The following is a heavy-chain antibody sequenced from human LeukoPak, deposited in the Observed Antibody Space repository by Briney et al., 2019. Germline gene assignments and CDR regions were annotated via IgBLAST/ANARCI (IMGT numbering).Heavy chain of an antibody. CDR2: IYYSGST. J-gene: IGHJ5*02. V-gene: IGHV4-39*01. Sequence: PSETLSLTCTVSGGAISSSSDYWGWTRQPPGKGLEWIGSIYYSGSTNYNPSLKSRVTISVDTSKNQFSLKLYSVTAADTAVYYCARSSGWFDPWGQGTLVTVSS. CDR3: ARSSGWFDP. CDR1: GGAISSSSDY.